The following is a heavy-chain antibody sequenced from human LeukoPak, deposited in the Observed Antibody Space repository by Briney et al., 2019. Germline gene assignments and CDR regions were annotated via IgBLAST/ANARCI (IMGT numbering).Heavy chain of an antibody. J-gene: IGHJ4*02. CDR3: ARHLDIAASGTFDY. Sequence: SGTLSLTCTVSGVSISSLHSSWIRQPPGKGLWWIGYSYDSGSTNYKPSLKSRVTISVDTSKNQFSLRLTSGTAAGTAVYYCARHLDIAASGTFDYWGEGGLVTVSS. V-gene: IGHV4-59*08. CDR1: GVSISSLH. CDR2: SYDSGST. D-gene: IGHD6-13*01.